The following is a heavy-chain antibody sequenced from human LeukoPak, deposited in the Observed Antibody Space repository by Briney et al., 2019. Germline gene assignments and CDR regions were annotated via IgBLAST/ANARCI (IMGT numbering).Heavy chain of an antibody. Sequence: ASVKDSCKASVYTFTSYGISWVRQAPGQGLEWMGWISAYNGNTNYAQKLQGRVTMTTDTSTSTAYMELRSLRSDDTAVYYCARDYYDFWSGYYLYGMDVWGQGTTVTVSS. J-gene: IGHJ6*02. CDR3: ARDYYDFWSGYYLYGMDV. D-gene: IGHD3-3*01. CDR2: ISAYNGNT. CDR1: VYTFTSYG. V-gene: IGHV1-18*01.